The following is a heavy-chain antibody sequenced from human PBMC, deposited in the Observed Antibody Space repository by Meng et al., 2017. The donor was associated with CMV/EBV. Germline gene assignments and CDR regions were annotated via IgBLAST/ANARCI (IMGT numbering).Heavy chain of an antibody. CDR2: ISYDGSNK. D-gene: IGHD6-6*01. J-gene: IGHJ4*02. V-gene: IGHV3-30*19. Sequence: GESLKISCAASGFTFSSYGMHWVRQAPGKGLEWVAVISYDGSNKYYADSVKGRFTISRDNSKNTLYLQMNSLRAEDTAVYYCASYSSSRPTNYWGQGTLVTVSS. CDR3: ASYSSSRPTNY. CDR1: GFTFSSYG.